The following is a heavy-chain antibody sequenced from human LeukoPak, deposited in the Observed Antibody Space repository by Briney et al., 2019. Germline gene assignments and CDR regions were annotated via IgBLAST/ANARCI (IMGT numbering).Heavy chain of an antibody. CDR1: GGTFSSYA. D-gene: IGHD5-18*01. J-gene: IGHJ4*02. Sequence: SVKVSCKASGGTFSSYAISWVRQAPGQGLEWMGRIIPIFGTANYAQKFQGRVTITTDESTSTAYMELSSLRSEDTAVYYCASPQNGCSYGYYWGQGTLVTVSS. V-gene: IGHV1-69*05. CDR3: ASPQNGCSYGYY. CDR2: IIPIFGTA.